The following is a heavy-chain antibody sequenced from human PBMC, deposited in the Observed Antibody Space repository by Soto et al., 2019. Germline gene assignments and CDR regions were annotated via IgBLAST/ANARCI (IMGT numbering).Heavy chain of an antibody. CDR2: IKSKTDGGTT. J-gene: IGHJ4*02. CDR3: TTVEDWYRSSWYSLSRVPLNFDY. CDR1: GFTFSNAW. D-gene: IGHD6-13*01. Sequence: GGSLRLSCAASGFTFSNAWMSWVRQAPGKGLEWVGRIKSKTDGGTTDYAAPVKGRFTISRDDSKNTLYLQMNSLKTEDTAVYYCTTVEDWYRSSWYSLSRVPLNFDYWGQGTLVTVSS. V-gene: IGHV3-15*01.